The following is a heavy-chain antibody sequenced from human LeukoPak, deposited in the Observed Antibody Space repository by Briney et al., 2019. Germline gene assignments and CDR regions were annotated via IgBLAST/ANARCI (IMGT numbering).Heavy chain of an antibody. CDR2: VNPNSGNT. CDR1: GYTFTSND. V-gene: IGHV1-8*01. Sequence: ASVKVSCKASGYTFTSNDINWVRQATGQGLEWMGWVNPNSGNTGYAQKFQDRVTMTRNISISTAYMELSSLRSEDTAVYYCVRGRKRYVGIAAADFDYWGQGILVTVSS. CDR3: VRGRKRYVGIAAADFDY. J-gene: IGHJ4*02. D-gene: IGHD6-13*01.